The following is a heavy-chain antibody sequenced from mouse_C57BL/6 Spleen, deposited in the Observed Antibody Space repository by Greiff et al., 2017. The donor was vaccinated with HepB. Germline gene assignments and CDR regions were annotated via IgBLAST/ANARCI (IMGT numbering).Heavy chain of an antibody. D-gene: IGHD1-1*01. CDR3: ARAGGDYYGSGYDY. CDR2: INYDGSST. CDR1: GFTFSDYY. V-gene: IGHV5-16*01. J-gene: IGHJ2*01. Sequence: EVKLVESEGGLVQPGSSMKLSCTASGFTFSDYYMAWVRQVPEKGLEWVANINYDGSSTYYLDSLKSSIIISRDNAKNILYMQLSSLNSEDTATYYCARAGGDYYGSGYDYWGQGTTLTVSS.